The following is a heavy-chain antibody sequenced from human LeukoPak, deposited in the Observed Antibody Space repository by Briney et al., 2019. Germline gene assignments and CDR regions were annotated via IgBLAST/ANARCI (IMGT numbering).Heavy chain of an antibody. CDR3: ATDQSHSSSPAFDY. CDR2: FDPEDGET. CDR1: GYTLTELS. Sequence: ASVKVSCKVSGYTLTELSMHWVRQAPGKGLEWMGGFDPEDGETIYAQKFQGRVTMTEDTSTDTAYMELSSLRSEDTAVYYCATDQSHSSSPAFDYWGQGTLVTVSS. V-gene: IGHV1-24*01. D-gene: IGHD6-6*01. J-gene: IGHJ4*02.